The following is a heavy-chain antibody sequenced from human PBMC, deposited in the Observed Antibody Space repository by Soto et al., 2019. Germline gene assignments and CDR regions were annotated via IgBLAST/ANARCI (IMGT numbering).Heavy chain of an antibody. CDR1: GYIFIDYW. CDR3: ARPPLPGYTIHFNS. Sequence: LGESLKISCKASGYIFIDYWIGWVRQMPGKGLEWMGIPYPRYSDTRYSLSFQGQVTISADRSTGTAFLQWRSLKAWEHAIYYCARPPLPGYTIHFNSWGQGTLVTVSS. J-gene: IGHJ5*02. D-gene: IGHD5-12*01. V-gene: IGHV5-51*01. CDR2: PYPRYSDT.